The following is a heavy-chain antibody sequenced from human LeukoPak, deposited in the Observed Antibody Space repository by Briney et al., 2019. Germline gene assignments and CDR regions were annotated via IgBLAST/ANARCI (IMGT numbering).Heavy chain of an antibody. D-gene: IGHD3-22*01. CDR3: ATSNYYDSSGFHFQH. V-gene: IGHV3-53*01. J-gene: IGHJ1*01. CDR2: IYSGGYT. Sequence: PGGSLRLSCAASGFTVSSNYMSWVRQAPGKGLEWVSVIYSGGYTYYADSVKGRFTISRDNSKNTLNLQMNSLRAEDTAVYYCATSNYYDSSGFHFQHWGQGTLLTVSS. CDR1: GFTVSSNY.